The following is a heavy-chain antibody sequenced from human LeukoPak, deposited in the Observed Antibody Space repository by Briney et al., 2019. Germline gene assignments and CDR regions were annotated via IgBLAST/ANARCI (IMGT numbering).Heavy chain of an antibody. J-gene: IGHJ4*02. CDR2: IYSDGST. CDR3: ARSYSSSWAFDY. Sequence: PGGSLRLSCAASGFTVSSNCMSWVRQAPGKGLEWVSVIYSDGSTYHADSVKGRFTISRDNSKNTLYLQMNSLRAEDTAVYYCARSYSSSWAFDYWGQGTLVTVSS. V-gene: IGHV3-53*01. D-gene: IGHD6-13*01. CDR1: GFTVSSNC.